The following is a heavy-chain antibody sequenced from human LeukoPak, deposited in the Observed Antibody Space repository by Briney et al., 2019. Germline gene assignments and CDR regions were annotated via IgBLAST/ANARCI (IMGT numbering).Heavy chain of an antibody. CDR1: GFTFSSYA. CDR2: ISGSGGST. J-gene: IGHJ4*02. D-gene: IGHD6-19*01. Sequence: GGSLRLSCAASGFTFSSYAMSWVRQAPGKGLEWVSAISGSGGSTYYADSVKGRFTITRDNSKNTLYLQMNSLRAEDTAVYYCAKGIAVAGTFDYWGQGTLVTVSS. V-gene: IGHV3-23*01. CDR3: AKGIAVAGTFDY.